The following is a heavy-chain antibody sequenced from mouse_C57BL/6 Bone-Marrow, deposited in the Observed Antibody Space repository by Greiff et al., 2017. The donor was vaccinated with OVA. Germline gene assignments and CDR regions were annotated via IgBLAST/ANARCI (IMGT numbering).Heavy chain of an antibody. J-gene: IGHJ1*03. Sequence: QVQLQQPGAELVMPGASVKLSCKASGYTFTSYWMHWVKQRPGQGLEWIGEIDPSDSYTNYNQKFKGKSTLTADKSSSTAYMQLSSLTSEDSAVYYCARNGSRYFDVWGTGTTVTVSS. V-gene: IGHV1-69*01. CDR3: ARNGSRYFDV. CDR1: GYTFTSYW. CDR2: IDPSDSYT. D-gene: IGHD1-1*01.